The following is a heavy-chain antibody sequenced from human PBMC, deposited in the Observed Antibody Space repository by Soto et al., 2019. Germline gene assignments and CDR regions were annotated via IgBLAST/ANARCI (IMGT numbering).Heavy chain of an antibody. CDR2: IYHSGST. CDR3: ARAHGSGSYYPWPYYFDY. Sequence: SETLSLTCAVSGGSISSGGYSWSWIRQPPGKGLEWIGYIYHSGSTYYNPSLKSRVTISVDRSKNQFSLKLSSVTAADTAVYYCARAHGSGSYYPWPYYFDYWGQGTLVTVSS. V-gene: IGHV4-30-2*01. CDR1: GGSISSGGYS. J-gene: IGHJ4*02. D-gene: IGHD3-10*01.